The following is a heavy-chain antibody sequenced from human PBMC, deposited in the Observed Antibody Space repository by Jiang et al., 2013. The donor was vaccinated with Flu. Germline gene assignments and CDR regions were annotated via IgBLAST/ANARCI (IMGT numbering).Heavy chain of an antibody. V-gene: IGHV1-2*02. D-gene: IGHD7-27*01. CDR3: ARVYNWGSDYFDY. J-gene: IGHJ4*02. Sequence: SGAEVKKPGASVKVSCKASGYTFTGYYMHWVRQAPGQGLEWMGWINPNSGGTNYAQKFQGRVTMTRDTSISIAYMELSRLRSDDTAVYYCARVYNWGSDYFDYWGQGTLVTVSS. CDR2: INPNSGGT. CDR1: GYTFTGYY.